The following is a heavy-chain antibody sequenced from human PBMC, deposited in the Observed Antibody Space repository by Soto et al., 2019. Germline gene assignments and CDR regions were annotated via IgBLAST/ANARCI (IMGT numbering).Heavy chain of an antibody. Sequence: QVQLVESEGGVVQPGRSLRLSCAASGFTFSSYAMHWVRQAPGKGLEWVAVISYDGSNKYYADSVKGRFTISRDNSKNTLYLQMNSLRAEDTAVYYCARVLEYSSGWLDAFDIWGQGTMVTVSS. CDR1: GFTFSSYA. CDR2: ISYDGSNK. J-gene: IGHJ3*02. D-gene: IGHD6-19*01. V-gene: IGHV3-30-3*01. CDR3: ARVLEYSSGWLDAFDI.